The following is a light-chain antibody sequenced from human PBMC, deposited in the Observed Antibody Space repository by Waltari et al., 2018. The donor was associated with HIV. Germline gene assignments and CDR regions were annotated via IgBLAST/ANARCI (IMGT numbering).Light chain of an antibody. Sequence: SYVLTQPPSVSVAPGQTARITCGGNNIGGKSVHWYQQKPGQAPVLVIHGDSDRPSGIPERFSGSNSGNTATLTISRVEVGDEADYYCQVWDTGSDQVVFGVRTKLTVL. J-gene: IGLJ2*01. CDR2: GDS. CDR3: QVWDTGSDQVV. V-gene: IGLV3-21*02. CDR1: NIGGKS.